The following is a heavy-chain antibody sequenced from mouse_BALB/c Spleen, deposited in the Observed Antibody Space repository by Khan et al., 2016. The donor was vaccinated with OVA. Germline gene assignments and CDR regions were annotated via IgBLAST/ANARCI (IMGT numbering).Heavy chain of an antibody. Sequence: QVQLQQSGPGLVAPSQSLSITCTISGFSLTNYGVHWVRQPPGKGLEWLVVIWSDGSTTYNSALKSRLTISKDNSQSQVFLKMNSPQTDDTAMYFCARQPYYHYNIRDYWVQGTSVTVSS. CDR2: IWSDGST. D-gene: IGHD2-10*01. V-gene: IGHV2-6-1*01. CDR1: GFSLTNYG. J-gene: IGHJ4*01. CDR3: ARQPYYHYNIRDY.